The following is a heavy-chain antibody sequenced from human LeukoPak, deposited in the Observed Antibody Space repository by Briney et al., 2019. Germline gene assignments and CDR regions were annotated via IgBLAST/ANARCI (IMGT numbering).Heavy chain of an antibody. CDR1: GGSFSGYY. CDR3: ARGRGRPSYYYGSTAFDI. J-gene: IGHJ3*02. CDR2: INHSGST. D-gene: IGHD3-10*01. V-gene: IGHV4-34*01. Sequence: SETLSLTCAVYGGSFSGYYWSWIRQPPGKGLEWIGEINHSGSTNYNPSLKSRVTTSVDTSKNQFSLKLSSVTAADTAVYYCARGRGRPSYYYGSTAFDIWGQGTMVTVSS.